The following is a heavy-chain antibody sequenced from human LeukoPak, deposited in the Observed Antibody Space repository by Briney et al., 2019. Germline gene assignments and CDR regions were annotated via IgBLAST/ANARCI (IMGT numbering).Heavy chain of an antibody. CDR3: GRDALVGYFSYYYMDV. CDR2: ISNSGST. CDR1: GGSISSHD. J-gene: IGHJ6*03. D-gene: IGHD2-15*01. Sequence: PSETLSLTCTVSGGSISSHDGTWIRQSPVQGLEWIGDISNSGSTSDNPSLKSRVTISIDTSKNQFSLKLSSVTAADTAVYYCGRDALVGYFSYYYMDVWGKGTPVTVSS. V-gene: IGHV4-59*11.